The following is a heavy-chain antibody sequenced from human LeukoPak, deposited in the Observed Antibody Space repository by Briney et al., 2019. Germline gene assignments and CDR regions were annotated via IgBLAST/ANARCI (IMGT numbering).Heavy chain of an antibody. J-gene: IGHJ4*02. CDR2: IWYDGRKK. CDR3: ATGGSSTGIEY. D-gene: IGHD3-16*01. Sequence: PGGSLRLSCAASGLTFSSYGMYWVREALGKGLEWVAIIWYDGRKKYYADSVKGRFTISTDNSNNTLYLQMNSLRDDDTAVYYCATGGSSTGIEYWGQGTLVTVSS. V-gene: IGHV3-33*07. CDR1: GLTFSSYG.